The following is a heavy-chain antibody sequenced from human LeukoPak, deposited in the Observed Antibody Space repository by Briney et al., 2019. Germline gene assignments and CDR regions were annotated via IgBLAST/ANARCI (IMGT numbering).Heavy chain of an antibody. V-gene: IGHV1-46*01. J-gene: IGHJ6*02. CDR2: INPSGGST. D-gene: IGHD5-24*01. Sequence: ASVKVSCKASGYTFTSYYMHWVRQAPGQGIEWMGIINPSGGSTSYAQKFQGRVTMTRDTSTSTVYMELSSLRSEDTAVYYCARGSGDGYKNYYYYGMDVWGQGTTVTVSS. CDR1: GYTFTSYY. CDR3: ARGSGDGYKNYYYYGMDV.